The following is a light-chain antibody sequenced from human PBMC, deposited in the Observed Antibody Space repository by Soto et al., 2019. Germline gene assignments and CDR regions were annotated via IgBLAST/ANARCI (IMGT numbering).Light chain of an antibody. J-gene: IGLJ2*01. V-gene: IGLV2-8*01. CDR2: EVR. CDR1: SSVDDGFPF. Sequence: QSALTQPPSASGSPGQSVTISCTGTSSVDDGFPFVSWYQQHPGKSPKVLLYEVRKRASGVPDRFSGSKSGNTASLTVSGLQADDEADYFCSAYLGSNTVVFGGGTKLTVL. CDR3: SAYLGSNTVV.